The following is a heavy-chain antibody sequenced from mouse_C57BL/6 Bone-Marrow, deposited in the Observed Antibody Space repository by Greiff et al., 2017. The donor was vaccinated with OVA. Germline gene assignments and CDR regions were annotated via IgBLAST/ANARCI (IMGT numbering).Heavy chain of an antibody. Sequence: EVQRVESGGGLVKPGGSLKLSCAASGFTFSSYTMSWVRQTPEKRLEWVATISGGGGNTYYPDSVKGRFTISRDNAKNTLYLQMSSLRSEDTALYYCARQGYSNYNAMDYWGQGTSVTVSS. CDR3: ARQGYSNYNAMDY. J-gene: IGHJ4*01. CDR2: ISGGGGNT. CDR1: GFTFSSYT. V-gene: IGHV5-9*01. D-gene: IGHD2-5*01.